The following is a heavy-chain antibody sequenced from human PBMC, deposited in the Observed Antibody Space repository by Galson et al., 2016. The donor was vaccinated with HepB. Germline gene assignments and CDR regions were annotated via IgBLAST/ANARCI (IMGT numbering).Heavy chain of an antibody. CDR3: AKEPAPVGSYGVYYYYGMDV. Sequence: SLRLSCAASGFTFSSYAMYWVRQAPGKGLEWVAVISYAGSNKYYADSVKGRFTISRDNSKNTLFLRMNSLRAEDTAVYYCAKEPAPVGSYGVYYYYGMDVWGQGTTVTVSS. CDR1: GFTFSSYA. D-gene: IGHD1-26*01. CDR2: ISYAGSNK. V-gene: IGHV3-30*18. J-gene: IGHJ6*02.